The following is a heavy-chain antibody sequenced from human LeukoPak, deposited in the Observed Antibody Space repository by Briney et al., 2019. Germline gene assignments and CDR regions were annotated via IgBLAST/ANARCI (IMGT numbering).Heavy chain of an antibody. J-gene: IGHJ4*02. CDR3: AREVKGLAARYFDY. V-gene: IGHV4-31*11. Sequence: SETLSLTCAVSGGSISSGGYYWSWIRQHPGKGLEWIGYIYYSGSTYYNPSLKSRVTISVDTSKNQFSLKLSSVTAADTAVYYCAREVKGLAARYFDYWGQGTLVTVSS. CDR1: GGSISSGGYY. CDR2: IYYSGST. D-gene: IGHD6-13*01.